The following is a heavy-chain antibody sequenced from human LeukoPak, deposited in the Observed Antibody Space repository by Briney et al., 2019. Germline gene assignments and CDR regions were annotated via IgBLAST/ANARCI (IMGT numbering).Heavy chain of an antibody. CDR1: GFTFSSRW. CDR3: ARGDSSTTSTTFDY. Sequence: GGSLRLSCAASGFTFSSRWMHWVRQAPGKGLVWVSRINSDGSSTNYADAVKGRFTTSRDNAKNTLYVQMNSLRAEDTAVYYCARGDSSTTSTTFDYWGQGTLVTVSS. V-gene: IGHV3-74*01. J-gene: IGHJ4*02. CDR2: INSDGSST. D-gene: IGHD6-13*01.